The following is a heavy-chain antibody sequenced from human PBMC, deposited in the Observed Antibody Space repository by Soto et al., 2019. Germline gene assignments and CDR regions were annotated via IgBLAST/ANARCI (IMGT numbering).Heavy chain of an antibody. J-gene: IGHJ4*02. V-gene: IGHV3-13*01. D-gene: IGHD5-12*01. CDR1: GFTFSSYD. Sequence: ESGGGLVQPGGSLRLSCAASGFTFSSYDMHWVRQATGKGLEWVSAIGTAGDTYYPGSVKGRFTISRENAKNSLYLQMNSLRAEDTAVYYCARADIVATIGLVYFDYWGQGTLVTVSS. CDR2: IGTAGDT. CDR3: ARADIVATIGLVYFDY.